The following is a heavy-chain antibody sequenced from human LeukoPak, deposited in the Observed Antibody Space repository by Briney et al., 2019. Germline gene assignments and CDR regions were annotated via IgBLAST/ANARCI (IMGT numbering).Heavy chain of an antibody. CDR1: GYTFTSYG. Sequence: ASVKVSCKASGYTFTSYGISWVRQAPGQGLEWMGWISAYNGNTNYAQKLQGRVTMTTDTSTSTAYMELRSLRSDDTAVYYCARLLYFDWLLKAVFDYWGQGTLVTVSS. D-gene: IGHD3-9*01. J-gene: IGHJ4*02. CDR2: ISAYNGNT. V-gene: IGHV1-18*01. CDR3: ARLLYFDWLLKAVFDY.